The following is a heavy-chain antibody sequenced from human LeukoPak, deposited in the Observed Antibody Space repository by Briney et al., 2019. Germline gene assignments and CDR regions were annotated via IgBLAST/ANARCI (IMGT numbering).Heavy chain of an antibody. CDR2: IKQDGSEK. Sequence: ETLSLTCTVSGGSISSYYWSWVRQAPGKGLEWVANIKQDGSEKYYVDSVKGRFTISRDNAKNSLFLQMNSLRAEDTAVYYCARVSPLYNWNDEHHWGQGTLVTVSS. D-gene: IGHD1-20*01. CDR3: ARVSPLYNWNDEHH. CDR1: GGSISSYY. J-gene: IGHJ5*02. V-gene: IGHV3-7*01.